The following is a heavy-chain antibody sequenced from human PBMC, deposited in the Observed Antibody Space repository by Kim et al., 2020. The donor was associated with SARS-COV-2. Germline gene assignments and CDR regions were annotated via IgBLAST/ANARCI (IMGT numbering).Heavy chain of an antibody. D-gene: IGHD3-3*01. CDR1: GYTLTELS. Sequence: ASVKVSCKVSGYTLTELSMHWVRQAPGKGLEWMGGFDPEDGETIYAQKFQGRVTMTEDTSTDTAYMELSSLRSEDTAVYYCATGRITIFGVVPGYGMDVWGQGTTVTVSS. V-gene: IGHV1-24*01. CDR3: ATGRITIFGVVPGYGMDV. CDR2: FDPEDGET. J-gene: IGHJ6*02.